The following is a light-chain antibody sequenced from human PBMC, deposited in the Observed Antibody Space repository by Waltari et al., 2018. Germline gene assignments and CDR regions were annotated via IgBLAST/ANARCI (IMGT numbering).Light chain of an antibody. Sequence: EIVLTQVPDTLSLSPGERATLSCRASQSFSNNYLAWYQQKPGQAPRLLIYATSTRAAGTPDRFSGSESGTDFTLTISRLEPEDSAVYYCQQYGSSLYTFGQGTKLEIK. CDR1: QSFSNNY. CDR2: ATS. V-gene: IGKV3-20*01. CDR3: QQYGSSLYT. J-gene: IGKJ2*01.